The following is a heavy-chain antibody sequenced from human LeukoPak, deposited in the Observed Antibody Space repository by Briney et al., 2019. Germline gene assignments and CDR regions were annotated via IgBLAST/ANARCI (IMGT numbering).Heavy chain of an antibody. CDR1: GGSISSGGYY. Sequence: SEILSLTCTVSGGSISSGGYYWSWIRQHPGKGLEWIGYIYYSGSTYYNPSLKSRVTISVDTSKNQFSLKLSSVTAADTAVYYCARIRGPSSWYSYYMDVWGKGTTVTVSS. CDR3: ARIRGPSSWYSYYMDV. CDR2: IYYSGST. J-gene: IGHJ6*03. V-gene: IGHV4-31*03. D-gene: IGHD6-13*01.